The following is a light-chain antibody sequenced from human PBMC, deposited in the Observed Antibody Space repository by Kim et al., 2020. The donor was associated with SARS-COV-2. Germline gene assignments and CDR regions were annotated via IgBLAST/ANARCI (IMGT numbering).Light chain of an antibody. CDR2: WAS. CDR3: QQYYSTPQNT. J-gene: IGKJ2*01. CDR1: QSVLYSSNNKNY. V-gene: IGKV4-1*01. Sequence: DIVMTQSPDSLAVSLGERATINCKSSQSVLYSSNNKNYLAWYQQKPGQPPKLLIYWASTRESGVPDRFSGSGSGTDFTLTISSLKAEDVAVYYCQQYYSTPQNTFGQGTKLEI.